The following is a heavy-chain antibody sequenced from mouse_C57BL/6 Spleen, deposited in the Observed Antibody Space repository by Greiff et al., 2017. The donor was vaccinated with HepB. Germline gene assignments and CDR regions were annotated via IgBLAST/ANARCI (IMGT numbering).Heavy chain of an antibody. J-gene: IGHJ3*01. CDR1: GFTFSDYG. Sequence: EVQLVESGGGLVKPGGSLKLSCAASGFTFSDYGMHWVRQAPEKGLEWVAYISSGSSTIYYADTVKGRFTISRDNAKNTLFLQMTSLRSEDTAMYYCAREDYGSWFAYWGQGTLVTVSA. CDR3: AREDYGSWFAY. V-gene: IGHV5-17*01. D-gene: IGHD1-1*02. CDR2: ISSGSSTI.